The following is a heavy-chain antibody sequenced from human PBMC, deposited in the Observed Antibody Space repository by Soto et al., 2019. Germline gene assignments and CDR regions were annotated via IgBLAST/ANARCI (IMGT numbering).Heavy chain of an antibody. V-gene: IGHV3-48*02. J-gene: IGHJ4*02. D-gene: IGHD3-10*01. CDR1: GFVFSSYS. Sequence: EVQLVESGGGLVQPGGSPRLSCAASGFVFSSYSMNWVRQAPGKGLEWVSYISSTSSTIYYADSVKGRFTISRDNAKNSLYLQMNSLRDEDTAVYYCARGERVRGDYWGQGTLVTVSS. CDR2: ISSTSSTI. CDR3: ARGERVRGDY.